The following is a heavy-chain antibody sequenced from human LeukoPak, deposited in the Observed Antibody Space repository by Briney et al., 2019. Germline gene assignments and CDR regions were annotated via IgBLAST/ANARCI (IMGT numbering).Heavy chain of an antibody. Sequence: PSETLSLTCAVSGYSISSGYYWGWIRPPPGKGLEWIGIIYHSGSTYYNPSLKSRVTISVDTSKNQFSLKLSSVTAADTAVYYCARGLSYRGWFDPWGQGTLVTVSS. CDR1: GYSISSGYY. CDR2: IYHSGST. D-gene: IGHD3-10*01. J-gene: IGHJ5*02. V-gene: IGHV4-38-2*01. CDR3: ARGLSYRGWFDP.